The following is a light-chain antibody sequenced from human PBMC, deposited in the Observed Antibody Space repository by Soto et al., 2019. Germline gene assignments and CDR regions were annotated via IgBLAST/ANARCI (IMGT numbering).Light chain of an antibody. CDR1: QSVLHSPTNNNY. J-gene: IGKJ1*01. CDR3: HQYYSTPQT. CDR2: CAS. Sequence: DIVMTQSPDSLAVSLGERATINCKSSQSVLHSPTNNNYLAWYQKKPGQPPKLLIYCASTRESGVPDRFSGSGYGTDFPPTINSLKAEDAALYYCHQYYSTPQTFGQGTKVEIK. V-gene: IGKV4-1*01.